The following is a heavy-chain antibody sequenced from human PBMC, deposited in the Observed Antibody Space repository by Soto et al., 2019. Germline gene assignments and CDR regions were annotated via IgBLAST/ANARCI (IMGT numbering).Heavy chain of an antibody. V-gene: IGHV1-18*01. Sequence: ASVKVSCKASGYTFTTYGISWVRQAPGQGLEWMGWINGYNGNTDYPQKLQGRVTMTTDTSTSTAYMALRSLRSDDTAVYYCAREGSAPYYYYGMDVWGQGTTVTSP. CDR3: AREGSAPYYYYGMDV. J-gene: IGHJ6*02. CDR1: GYTFTTYG. D-gene: IGHD6-19*01. CDR2: INGYNGNT.